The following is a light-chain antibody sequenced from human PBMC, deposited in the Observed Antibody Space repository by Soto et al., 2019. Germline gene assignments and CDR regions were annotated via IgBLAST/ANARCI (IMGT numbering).Light chain of an antibody. Sequence: QSVLTQPASVSGSPGQSITISCTGTSSDVGSYNLVSWYQHHPGKAPKLMIYEGTKRPSGVSNRFSASKSGNTASLTISGLQAEDEADYYCCSYAGRSASYLFGTGTKVTVL. CDR1: SSDVGSYNL. J-gene: IGLJ1*01. CDR3: CSYAGRSASYL. V-gene: IGLV2-23*01. CDR2: EGT.